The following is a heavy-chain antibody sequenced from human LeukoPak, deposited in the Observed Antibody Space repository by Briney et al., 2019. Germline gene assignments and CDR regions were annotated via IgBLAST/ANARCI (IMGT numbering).Heavy chain of an antibody. CDR2: IWNDGSNK. CDR3: ASATGDNDAFDI. D-gene: IGHD7-27*01. Sequence: GGSLRLSCAASGFTFSSYVMHWVRQAPGKGLEWVAVIWNDGSNKYFADSVKGRFTISRDSSKNTLYLQMNSLRAEDTAVYYCASATGDNDAFDIWGQGTMVTVSS. V-gene: IGHV3-33*01. J-gene: IGHJ3*02. CDR1: GFTFSSYV.